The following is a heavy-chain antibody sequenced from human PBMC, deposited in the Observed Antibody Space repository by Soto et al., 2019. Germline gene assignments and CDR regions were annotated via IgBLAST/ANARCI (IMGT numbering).Heavy chain of an antibody. CDR2: IFYSGST. Sequence: SETLSLTCTVSGGSISSYYWSWIRQPPGKGLEWIGYIFYSGSTNYNPSLKSRVTISVDTSKNQFSLKLSSVTAADTAVYYCARRYGYAFDIWGQGTMVTVSS. CDR1: GGSISSYY. V-gene: IGHV4-59*01. D-gene: IGHD4-17*01. J-gene: IGHJ3*02. CDR3: ARRYGYAFDI.